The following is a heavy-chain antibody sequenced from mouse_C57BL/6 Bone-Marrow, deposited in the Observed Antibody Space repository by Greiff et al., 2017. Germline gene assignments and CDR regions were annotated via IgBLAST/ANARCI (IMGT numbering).Heavy chain of an antibody. Sequence: EVKLVESGGGLVQPGGSMKLSCVASGFTFSNYWMNWVRQSPEKGLEWVAQIRLKSDNYATHYAESVKGRFTISRDDSKSSVYLQMNNLRAEDTGIYYCTELGRGAMDYWSQGTSVTVSS. CDR1: GFTFSNYW. J-gene: IGHJ4*01. CDR3: TELGRGAMDY. CDR2: IRLKSDNYAT. D-gene: IGHD4-1*01. V-gene: IGHV6-3*01.